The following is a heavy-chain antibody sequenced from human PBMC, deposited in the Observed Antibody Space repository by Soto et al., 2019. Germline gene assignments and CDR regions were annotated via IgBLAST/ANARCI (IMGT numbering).Heavy chain of an antibody. CDR1: GFTFTSPA. CDR3: ASGSAARYYYYYGMDV. CDR2: IVVGSGNT. J-gene: IGHJ6*02. Sequence: SVKVSCKASGFTFTSPAVQWVRQARGQRLEWIGWIVVGSGNTNYAQKFQERVTITRDMSTSTAYMELSSLRSEDTAVYYCASGSAARYYYYYGMDVWGQGTTVTVSS. V-gene: IGHV1-58*01. D-gene: IGHD6-6*01.